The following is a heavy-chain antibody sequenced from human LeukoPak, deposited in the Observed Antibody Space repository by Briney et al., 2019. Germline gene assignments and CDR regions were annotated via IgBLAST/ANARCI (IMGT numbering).Heavy chain of an antibody. CDR2: ISYDGSNK. D-gene: IGHD6-13*01. CDR3: ARDGAYSSSWYEAPGYFDY. Sequence: GGSLRLSCAASGFTVSSNYMSWVRQAPGKGLEWVAVISYDGSNKYYADSVKGRFTISRDNSKNTLYLQMNSLRAEDTAVYYCARDGAYSSSWYEAPGYFDYWGQGTLVTVSS. V-gene: IGHV3-30-3*01. J-gene: IGHJ4*02. CDR1: GFTVSSNY.